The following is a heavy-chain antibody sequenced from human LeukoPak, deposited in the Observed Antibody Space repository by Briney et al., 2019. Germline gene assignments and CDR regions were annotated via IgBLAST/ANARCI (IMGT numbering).Heavy chain of an antibody. D-gene: IGHD6-13*01. Sequence: SQTLSLTCAISGDRVSSNSAAWNWIRQSPSRGLEWLGRTYYRSKWYNDYAVSVKSRITINPDTSKNQFSLQLNSVTPEDTAVYYCARDPRIAAAVPRGAFDIWGQGTMVTVSS. CDR2: TYYRSKWYN. CDR1: GDRVSSNSAA. V-gene: IGHV6-1*01. J-gene: IGHJ3*02. CDR3: ARDPRIAAAVPRGAFDI.